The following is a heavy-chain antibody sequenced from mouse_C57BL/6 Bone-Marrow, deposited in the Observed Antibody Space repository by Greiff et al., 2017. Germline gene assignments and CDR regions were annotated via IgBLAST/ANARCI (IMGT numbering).Heavy chain of an antibody. J-gene: IGHJ3*01. CDR3: ARDNVWFAY. CDR1: GFTFSSYA. CDR2: ISDGGSYT. V-gene: IGHV5-4*01. Sequence: EVKVVESGGGLVKPGGSLKLSCAASGFTFSSYAMSWVRQTPEKRLEWVATISDGGSYTYYPDNVKGRCTISRDNAKNNLYLQMSHLKSEDTAMYYCARDNVWFAYWGQGTLVTVSA.